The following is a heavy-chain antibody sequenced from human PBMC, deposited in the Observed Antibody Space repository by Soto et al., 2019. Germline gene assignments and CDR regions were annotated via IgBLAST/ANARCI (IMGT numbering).Heavy chain of an antibody. CDR2: IGTAGDT. Sequence: GGSLRLSCAASGFTFSSYDMHWVRQATGKGLEWVSAIGTAGDTYYPGSVKGRFTISRENAKNSLYLQMNSLRAGDTAVYYCARAGSSSAGGYYYYYYYMDVWGKGTTVTVSS. V-gene: IGHV3-13*01. D-gene: IGHD6-6*01. J-gene: IGHJ6*03. CDR1: GFTFSSYD. CDR3: ARAGSSSAGGYYYYYYYMDV.